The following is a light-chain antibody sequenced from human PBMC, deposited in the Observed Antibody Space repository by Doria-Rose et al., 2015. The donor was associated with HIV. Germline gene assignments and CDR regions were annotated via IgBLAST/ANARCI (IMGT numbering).Light chain of an antibody. J-gene: IGKJ1*01. CDR1: QSFSSTY. CDR3: HQYGTSWT. CDR2: DGS. Sequence: EIVLTQSPGTPSLSPGERDTLSCRASQSFSSTYVAWYQQKPGQAPSLLIYDGSTRATGIPDRFSASGSGTDFTLTINRLEPEDFALYYCHQYGTSWTFGQGTKVEI. V-gene: IGKV3-20*01.